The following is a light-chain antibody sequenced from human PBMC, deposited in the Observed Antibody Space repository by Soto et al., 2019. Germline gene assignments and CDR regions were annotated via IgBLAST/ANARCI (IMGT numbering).Light chain of an antibody. V-gene: IGLV2-8*01. CDR1: SSDVGGYNY. J-gene: IGLJ1*01. CDR3: SSYAGSNNFPYV. Sequence: QSVLTQPPSASGSPGQSVTISCTGTSSDVGGYNYVSWYQQHPGKAPKLMIYEVSKRPSGVPDRFSGSKSGNTASLTVSGLQAEDEADDDCSSYAGSNNFPYVFGTGTKLTVL. CDR2: EVS.